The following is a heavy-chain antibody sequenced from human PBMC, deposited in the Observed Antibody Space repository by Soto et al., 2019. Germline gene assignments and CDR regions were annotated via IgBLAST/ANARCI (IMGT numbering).Heavy chain of an antibody. V-gene: IGHV3-11*01. CDR3: ARERAPDIRFES. D-gene: IGHD5-12*01. CDR1: GFSISDFY. CDR2: ISGRSDVI. Sequence: QVHLVESGGGLVKPGGSLRLSCAASGFSISDFYMSWVRQIPGKGLEWISYISGRSDVIHYVDSVKGRFTVSRDNARNSVFLQMASLRAEDSGIYFCARERAPDIRFESWCQGTLVTVSS. J-gene: IGHJ5*01.